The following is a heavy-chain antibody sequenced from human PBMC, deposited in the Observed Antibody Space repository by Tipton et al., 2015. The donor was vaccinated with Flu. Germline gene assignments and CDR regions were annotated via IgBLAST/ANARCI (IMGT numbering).Heavy chain of an antibody. J-gene: IGHJ4*02. V-gene: IGHV1-46*01. Sequence: LVQSGAEVKKPGASVKVSCKASGYTVTSDYMQWGRQAPGQGLEWMGRIKPSGGRRSYAQKFQGRVNMTRDTSTSTAYMELSSLRSEETAVYYCAKQRPVDASLNYFDYWGQGSLVTVYS. D-gene: IGHD2-15*01. CDR1: GYTVTSDY. CDR2: IKPSGGRR. CDR3: AKQRPVDASLNYFDY.